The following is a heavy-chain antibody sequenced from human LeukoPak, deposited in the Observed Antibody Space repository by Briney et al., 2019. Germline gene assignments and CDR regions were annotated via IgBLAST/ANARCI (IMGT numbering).Heavy chain of an antibody. CDR2: ISSSATTI. CDR1: GFTVSSSY. V-gene: IGHV3-11*04. CDR3: ARDLWELHIDY. Sequence: PGGSLRLSCAASGFTVSSSYMSWIRQAPGKGLEWISYISSSATTIYYADSVKGRFTISRDNAKNSLYLQMNSLRAEDTAVYYCARDLWELHIDYWGQGTLVTVSS. D-gene: IGHD1-26*01. J-gene: IGHJ4*02.